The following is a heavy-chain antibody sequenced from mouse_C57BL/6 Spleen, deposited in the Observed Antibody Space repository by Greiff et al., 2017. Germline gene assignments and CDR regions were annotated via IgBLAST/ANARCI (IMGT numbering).Heavy chain of an antibody. J-gene: IGHJ1*03. V-gene: IGHV1-42*01. D-gene: IGHD2-3*01. CDR1: GYSFTGYY. CDR3: AKGGYYVYWYFDV. CDR2: INPSTGGT. Sequence: EVKLVESGPELVKPGASVKISCKASGYSFTGYYMNWVKQSPEKSLEWIGEINPSTGGTTYNQKFKAKATLTVDKSSSTAYMPLKSLTSEDSAVYYCAKGGYYVYWYFDVWGTGTTVTVSS.